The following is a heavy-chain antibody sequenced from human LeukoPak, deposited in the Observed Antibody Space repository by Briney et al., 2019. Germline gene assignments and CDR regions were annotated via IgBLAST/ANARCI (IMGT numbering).Heavy chain of an antibody. CDR3: ARDGELEVDVDYYYYYYMDV. Sequence: SVKVSCKASGGTFSSYAISWVRQAPGQGLEWMGRIIPIFGTANYAQKFQGRVTITMDESTSTAYMELSSLRSEDTAVYYCARDGELEVDVDYYYYYYMDVWGKGTTVTVSS. CDR1: GGTFSSYA. J-gene: IGHJ6*03. V-gene: IGHV1-69*05. CDR2: IIPIFGTA. D-gene: IGHD3-10*01.